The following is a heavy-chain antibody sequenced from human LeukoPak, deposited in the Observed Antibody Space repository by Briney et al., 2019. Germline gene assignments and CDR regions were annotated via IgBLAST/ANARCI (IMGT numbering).Heavy chain of an antibody. D-gene: IGHD6-13*01. CDR3: ARGSSSWLNY. CDR1: GLTFSSYA. J-gene: IGHJ4*02. Sequence: GGSLRLSCAASGLTFSSYAMSWVRQAPGKGLEWVSRINSDGSSTSYADSVKGRFTISRDNAKNTLYLQMNSLRAEDTAVYYCARGSSSWLNYWGQGTLVTVSS. CDR2: INSDGSST. V-gene: IGHV3-74*01.